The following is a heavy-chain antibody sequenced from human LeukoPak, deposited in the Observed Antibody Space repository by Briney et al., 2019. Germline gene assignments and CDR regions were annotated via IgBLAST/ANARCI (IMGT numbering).Heavy chain of an antibody. V-gene: IGHV1-8*01. J-gene: IGHJ4*02. Sequence: ASVKVSCKAPGYTFTSYDINWVRQATGQGLEWMGWMNPNSGNTGYAQKFQGRVTMTRNTSISTAYMELSSLRSEDTAVYYCASPGYSSGWYYLWGQGTLVTVSS. CDR2: MNPNSGNT. D-gene: IGHD6-19*01. CDR3: ASPGYSSGWYYL. CDR1: GYTFTSYD.